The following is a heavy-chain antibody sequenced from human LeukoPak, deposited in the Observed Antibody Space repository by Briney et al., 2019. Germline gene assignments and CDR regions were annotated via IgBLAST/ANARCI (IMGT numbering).Heavy chain of an antibody. CDR2: VYTSGST. J-gene: IGHJ4*02. V-gene: IGHV4-4*07. Sequence: PSETLSLTCIVSGGSISSYYWSWIRQPAGKGLEWIGRVYTSGSTNYNPSLKSRVTISVDKSKNQFSLMLSSVTAADTAVYYCAGVSYDGRGALFDYWGQGTLVTVSS. CDR1: GGSISSYY. D-gene: IGHD1-26*01. CDR3: AGVSYDGRGALFDY.